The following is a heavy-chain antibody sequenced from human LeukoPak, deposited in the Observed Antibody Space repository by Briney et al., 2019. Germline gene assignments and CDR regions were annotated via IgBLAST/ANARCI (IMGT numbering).Heavy chain of an antibody. D-gene: IGHD5-24*01. CDR1: GGTFSSYA. V-gene: IGHV1-69*13. CDR2: IIPIFGTA. Sequence: SVKVSCKASGGTFSSYAISWVRQAPGQGLEWMGGIIPIFGTANYAQKFQGRVTITADESTSTAYMELSSLRSEDTAVYYCAKGWMATITLFDYWGQGTLVTVSS. J-gene: IGHJ4*02. CDR3: AKGWMATITLFDY.